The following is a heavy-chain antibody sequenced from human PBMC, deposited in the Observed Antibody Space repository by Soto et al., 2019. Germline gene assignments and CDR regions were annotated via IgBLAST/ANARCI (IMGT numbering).Heavy chain of an antibody. D-gene: IGHD3-9*01. V-gene: IGHV3-23*01. CDR3: AKVVKYDVLTGYYKGPDYYGMDV. CDR2: ISGSGGST. CDR1: GFTFSIYS. Sequence: QLLESGGGLVQPGGSLRLSCAASGFTFSIYSTNWVRQAPGKGLEWVSLISGSGGSTHYADSVEGRFTISRDNSKNTLYLEMDSLRAEDTAVYYCAKVVKYDVLTGYYKGPDYYGMDVWGQGTTVTVSS. J-gene: IGHJ6*02.